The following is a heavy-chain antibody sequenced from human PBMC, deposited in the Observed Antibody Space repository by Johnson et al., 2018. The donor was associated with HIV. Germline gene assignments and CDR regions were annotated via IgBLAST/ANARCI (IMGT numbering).Heavy chain of an antibody. Sequence: QVQLVESGGGVVQPGRSLRLSCAASGFTFSIYGMHWVRQAPGKGLEWVAFISYDGSNKYYADSVKGRFTISRDNSKNTLYLQMNSLRPEDTAVYYCAKLGGEDGFDIWGQGTMVTVSS. CDR3: AKLGGEDGFDI. CDR1: GFTFSIYG. V-gene: IGHV3-30*18. D-gene: IGHD2-21*01. J-gene: IGHJ3*02. CDR2: ISYDGSNK.